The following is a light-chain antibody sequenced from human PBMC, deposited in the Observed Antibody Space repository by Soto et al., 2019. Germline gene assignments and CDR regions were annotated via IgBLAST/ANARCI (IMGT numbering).Light chain of an antibody. CDR3: QQYGSSPTT. CDR1: QSVTSNY. Sequence: EVGLTQSTGTLSLSPGERATLPCRASQSVTSNYLAWYQQKPSQAPRLLFFGASIRATGIPDRFSGGGSGTDFTLTISRLEPEDSAVYHCQQYGSSPTTFGQGTKV. V-gene: IGKV3-20*01. J-gene: IGKJ1*01. CDR2: GAS.